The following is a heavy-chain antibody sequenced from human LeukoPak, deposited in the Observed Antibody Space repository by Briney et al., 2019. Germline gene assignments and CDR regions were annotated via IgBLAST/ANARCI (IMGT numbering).Heavy chain of an antibody. V-gene: IGHV4-4*07. D-gene: IGHD6-19*01. CDR2: IYSSGST. J-gene: IGHJ4*02. CDR3: ARGVRDTAGWYHLDS. CDR1: GGSISTHY. Sequence: PSETLSLTCTVSGGSISTHYYSWIRQPAGKGLEWIGLIYSSGSTNYNPSLKSRPTMSIDTSKNQFSLKLNSVTVADTAVYYCARGVRDTAGWYHLDSWGQGTLVTVSS.